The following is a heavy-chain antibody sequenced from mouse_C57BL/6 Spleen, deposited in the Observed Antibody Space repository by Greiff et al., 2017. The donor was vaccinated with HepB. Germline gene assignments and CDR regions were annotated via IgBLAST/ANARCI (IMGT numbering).Heavy chain of an antibody. CDR1: GFTFSSYA. D-gene: IGHD2-1*01. CDR2: ISDGGSYT. CDR3: ARDRGNYDYYAMDY. V-gene: IGHV5-4*01. J-gene: IGHJ4*01. Sequence: EVQGVESGGGLVKPGGSLKLSCAASGFTFSSYAMSWVRQTPEKRLEWVATISDGGSYTYYPDNVKGRFTISRDNAKNNLYLQMSHLKSVDTAMYYCARDRGNYDYYAMDYWGQGTSVTVSS.